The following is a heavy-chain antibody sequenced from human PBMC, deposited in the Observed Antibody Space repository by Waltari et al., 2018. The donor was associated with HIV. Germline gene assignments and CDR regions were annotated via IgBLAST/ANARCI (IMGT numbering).Heavy chain of an antibody. CDR2: ITRGNGER. CDR1: GDPCTTYP. D-gene: IGHD3-22*01. J-gene: IGHJ4*02. V-gene: IGHV1-3*01. Sequence: QFQLVQSGAEVMKPGASVKVCWTVSGDPCTTYPIHWLLRAPGHKLEWMGLITRGNGERKYSQRVQDRVTMTSDTSASTAYMGLRSLRSEDTAVYFCARDLTHWYDSSTYYGARYWGQGTLVTVSS. CDR3: ARDLTHWYDSSTYYGARY.